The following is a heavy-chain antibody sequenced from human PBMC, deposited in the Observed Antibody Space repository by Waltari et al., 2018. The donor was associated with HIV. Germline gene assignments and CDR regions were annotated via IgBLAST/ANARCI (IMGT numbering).Heavy chain of an antibody. CDR2: ISSSSGHI. D-gene: IGHD3-10*01. CDR1: GLTFGSYR. CDR3: ARWGSMGSGTYFPDL. V-gene: IGHV3-21*01. Sequence: EVQLVESGGGLVKPGGSRRVACVVSGLTFGSYRVSWVRQTPGKGLEWVSSISSSSGHIYYEDSVKGRFTTSKDNAEKSLYLQMNSLRAEDTAVYYCARWGSMGSGTYFPDLWGRGTLVTVSS. J-gene: IGHJ2*01.